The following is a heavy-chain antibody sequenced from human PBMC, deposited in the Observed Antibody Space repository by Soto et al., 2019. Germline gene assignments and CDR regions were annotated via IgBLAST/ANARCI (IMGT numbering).Heavy chain of an antibody. V-gene: IGHV4-4*07. CDR1: GGSISNYF. CDR3: ARGGQDFWSGPFDY. D-gene: IGHD3-3*01. Sequence: SETLSLTSTVSGGSISNYFCNWIRQPAGKGLEWIGRIDNSGSTNYNPSLKSRITMSADTSRNQFSLKLNSVTAADTAVYYCARGGQDFWSGPFDYWGQGALVTVSS. J-gene: IGHJ4*02. CDR2: IDNSGST.